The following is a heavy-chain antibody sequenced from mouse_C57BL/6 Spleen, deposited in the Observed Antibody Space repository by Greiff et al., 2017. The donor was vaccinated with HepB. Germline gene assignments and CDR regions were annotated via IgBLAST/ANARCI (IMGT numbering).Heavy chain of an antibody. Sequence: VQLQQSGAELAKPGASVKLSCKASGYTFTSYWMHWVKQRPGQGLEWIGYINPSSGYTKYNQKFKNKATLTADKSSNTAYMQLSSLTYEDSAVYYCARGGYDGYWGQGTTLTVSS. J-gene: IGHJ2*01. V-gene: IGHV1-7*01. CDR3: ARGGYDGY. D-gene: IGHD2-14*01. CDR2: INPSSGYT. CDR1: GYTFTSYW.